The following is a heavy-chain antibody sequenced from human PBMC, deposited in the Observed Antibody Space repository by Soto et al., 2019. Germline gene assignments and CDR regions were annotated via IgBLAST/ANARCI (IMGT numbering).Heavy chain of an antibody. V-gene: IGHV1-18*01. J-gene: IGHJ5*02. Sequence: QVQLVQSGAEVKKPGASVKVSCKASGYTFTSYGISWVRQAPGQGLEWMGGISAYNGNTKYAQKRQGRVTMTTDTSTSTAYMELRSLRSDDTAVYYCARDHQEILLWFGEFPVGWFDPWGQGTLVTVSS. CDR2: ISAYNGNT. CDR3: ARDHQEILLWFGEFPVGWFDP. D-gene: IGHD3-10*01. CDR1: GYTFTSYG.